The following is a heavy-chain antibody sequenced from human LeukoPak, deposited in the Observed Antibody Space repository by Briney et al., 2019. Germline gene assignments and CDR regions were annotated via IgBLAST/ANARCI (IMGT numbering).Heavy chain of an antibody. CDR2: ISGNGGTK. CDR3: GRGIPVDY. CDR1: GSTFSNYY. Sequence: GGSLRLSCAASGSTFSNYYISWIRQAPGKGLEWVSYISGNGGTKYDADSVKGRFIMTRDSAKKSVYLQMTSLRVEDTAVYYCGRGIPVDYWGQGLLVTVSS. J-gene: IGHJ4*02. V-gene: IGHV3-11*01.